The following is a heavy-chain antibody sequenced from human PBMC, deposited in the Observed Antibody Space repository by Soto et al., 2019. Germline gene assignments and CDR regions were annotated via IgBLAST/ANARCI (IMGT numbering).Heavy chain of an antibody. Sequence: GSLRLSCAASGFTFSNYAMSWVRQAPGKGLEWVSAISGSGGSTYYADSVKGRFTISRDNSKNTLYLQMNSLRAEDTAVYYCATSTLYYYDSSGYYSLDYWGQGTLVTVSS. CDR1: GFTFSNYA. CDR2: ISGSGGST. D-gene: IGHD3-22*01. CDR3: ATSTLYYYDSSGYYSLDY. J-gene: IGHJ4*02. V-gene: IGHV3-23*01.